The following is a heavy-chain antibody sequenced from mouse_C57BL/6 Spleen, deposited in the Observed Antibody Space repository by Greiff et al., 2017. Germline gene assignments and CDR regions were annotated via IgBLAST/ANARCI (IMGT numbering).Heavy chain of an antibody. D-gene: IGHD1-1*02. Sequence: VQRVESGAELARPGASVKLSCKASGYTFTSYGISWVKQRTGQGLEWIGEIYPRSGNTYYNEKFKGKATLTADKSSSTAFMELRSLTSEDSAVYFCARWGGSFYWGQGTLVTVSA. CDR1: GYTFTSYG. J-gene: IGHJ3*01. CDR2: IYPRSGNT. V-gene: IGHV1-81*01. CDR3: ARWGGSFY.